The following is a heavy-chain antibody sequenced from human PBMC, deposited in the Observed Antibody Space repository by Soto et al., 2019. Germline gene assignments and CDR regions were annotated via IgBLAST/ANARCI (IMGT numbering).Heavy chain of an antibody. Sequence: GGSLRLSCAASGFTFSSYGMHWVRQAPGKGLEWVAVISYDGSNKYYADSVKGRFTISRDNSKNTLYLQMNSLRAEDTAVYYCAKVPNWNDAFDIWGQGTMVTVSS. CDR3: AKVPNWNDAFDI. D-gene: IGHD1-1*01. CDR1: GFTFSSYG. J-gene: IGHJ3*02. V-gene: IGHV3-30*18. CDR2: ISYDGSNK.